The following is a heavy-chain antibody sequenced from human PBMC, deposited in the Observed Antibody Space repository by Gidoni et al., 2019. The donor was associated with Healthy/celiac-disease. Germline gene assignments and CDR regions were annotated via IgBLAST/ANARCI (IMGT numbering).Heavy chain of an antibody. CDR2: INAGNGNT. V-gene: IGHV1-3*01. Sequence: QVQLVQSGAEVKKPGSSVTVSCKASGSTFTSYAMHWVRQAPGQRLEWMGWINAGNGNTKYSQKCQGRGTITRDTSARTAEMELSRLRSEETAVYYCARDSSNAPDTAMVTGGLFFYWGQGTLVTVSS. CDR3: ARDSSNAPDTAMVTGGLFFY. J-gene: IGHJ4*02. CDR1: GSTFTSYA. D-gene: IGHD5-18*01.